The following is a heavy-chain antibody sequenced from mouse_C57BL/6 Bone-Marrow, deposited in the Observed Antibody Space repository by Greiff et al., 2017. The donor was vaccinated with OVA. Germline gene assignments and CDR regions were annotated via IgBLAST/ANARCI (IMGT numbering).Heavy chain of an antibody. D-gene: IGHD3-2*02. CDR1: GYTFTSYW. Sequence: VQLQQSGAELAKPGASVKLSCKASGYTFTSYWMHWVKQRPGQGLEWIGYINPSSGYTKYNQKFKDKATLTADKSSSTAYMQLSSLTYEDSAVYYCARSRQLRLHAMDYWGQGTSVTVSS. CDR3: ARSRQLRLHAMDY. CDR2: INPSSGYT. V-gene: IGHV1-7*01. J-gene: IGHJ4*01.